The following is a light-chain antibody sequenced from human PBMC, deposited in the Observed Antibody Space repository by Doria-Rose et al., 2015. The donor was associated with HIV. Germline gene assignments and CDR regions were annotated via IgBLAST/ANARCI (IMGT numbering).Light chain of an antibody. J-gene: IGKJ1*01. V-gene: IGKV3-20*01. CDR1: QSFSSTY. CDR3: HQYGTSWT. CDR2: DGS. Sequence: TQSPGTLSLSPGEGATLSRRASQSFSSTYLAWYQQKPGQAPSLLIYDGSTRATGIPDRFSASGSGADFTLTINRLEPEDFALYYCHQYGTSWTFGQGTKVEI.